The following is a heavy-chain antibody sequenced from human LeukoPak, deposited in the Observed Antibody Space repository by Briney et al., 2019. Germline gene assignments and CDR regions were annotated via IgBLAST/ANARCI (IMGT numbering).Heavy chain of an antibody. Sequence: GASVKVSCKASGYTFTSYDINWVRQATGQGLEWMGWMNPNSGNTGYAQKFQGRVTMSRNTSISTAYMELSSLRSEDTAVYYCARGREPSSGYYYYGMDVWGQGTTVTVSS. J-gene: IGHJ6*02. CDR2: MNPNSGNT. V-gene: IGHV1-8*01. D-gene: IGHD1-26*01. CDR1: GYTFTSYD. CDR3: ARGREPSSGYYYYGMDV.